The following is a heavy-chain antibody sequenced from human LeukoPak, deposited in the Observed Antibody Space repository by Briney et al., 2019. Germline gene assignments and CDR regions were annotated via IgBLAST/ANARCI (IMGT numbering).Heavy chain of an antibody. J-gene: IGHJ4*02. D-gene: IGHD3-10*01. Sequence: GGSLRLSCAASGFTFSTYGMNWVRQAPGKGLEWVSAISGSGGSTYYADSVKGRFTISRDNSKNTLYLQMNSLRVKDTAVYYCAGRGSGSYFDYWGQGTLVTVSS. V-gene: IGHV3-23*01. CDR2: ISGSGGST. CDR1: GFTFSTYG. CDR3: AGRGSGSYFDY.